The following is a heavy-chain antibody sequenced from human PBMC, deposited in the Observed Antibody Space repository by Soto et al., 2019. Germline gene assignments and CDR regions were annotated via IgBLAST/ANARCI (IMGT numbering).Heavy chain of an antibody. CDR3: AKELRERRYETGGAFDI. CDR1: GFTFSSYA. V-gene: IGHV3-23*01. Sequence: GGSLRLSCAASGFTFSSYAMSWVRQAPGKGLEWVSAISGSGGSTYYADSVKGRFAISRDNSKNTLYLQMNSLRAEDTAVYYCAKELRERRYETGGAFDIWGQGTMVTVSS. D-gene: IGHD2-8*02. J-gene: IGHJ3*02. CDR2: ISGSGGST.